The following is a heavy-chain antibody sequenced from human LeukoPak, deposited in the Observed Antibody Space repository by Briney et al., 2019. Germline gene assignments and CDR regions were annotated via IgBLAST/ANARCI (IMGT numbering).Heavy chain of an antibody. V-gene: IGHV3-7*03. CDR3: AREQSSTWPYCFDY. CDR2: IGQDGSEK. CDR1: GYTFDDHA. Sequence: GGSLRLSCVASGYTFDDHAMHWVRQGPGKGLEWVANIGQDGSEKYSADSVKGRFTISRDTAKNSLYLQMNNLRAEDTAVYYCAREQSSTWPYCFDYWGQGTLVTVSS. J-gene: IGHJ4*02. D-gene: IGHD6-13*01.